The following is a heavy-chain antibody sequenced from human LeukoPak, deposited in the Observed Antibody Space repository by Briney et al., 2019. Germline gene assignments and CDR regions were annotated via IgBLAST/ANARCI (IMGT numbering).Heavy chain of an antibody. J-gene: IGHJ5*02. V-gene: IGHV3-23*01. Sequence: PGGSLRLSCAASGFTFSSYGMSWVRQAPGKGLEWVSAISGSGGSTYYADSVKGRFTISRDNSKNTLYLQMNSLRAEDTAVYYCAKDFSVLGHNWFDPWGQGTLVTVSS. CDR2: ISGSGGST. D-gene: IGHD3-3*02. CDR1: GFTFSSYG. CDR3: AKDFSVLGHNWFDP.